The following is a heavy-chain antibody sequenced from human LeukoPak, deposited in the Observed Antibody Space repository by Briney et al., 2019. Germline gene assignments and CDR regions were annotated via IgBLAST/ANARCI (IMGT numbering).Heavy chain of an antibody. CDR2: ISYDGSNK. J-gene: IGHJ5*02. D-gene: IGHD3-10*01. CDR3: AKNHGSGSYYRRNNWFDP. Sequence: LPGGSLRLSCAASGFTFSSYAMHWVRQAPGKGLEWVAVISYDGSNKYYADSVKGRFTISRDNSKNTLYLQMNSLRAEDTAVYYCAKNHGSGSYYRRNNWFDPWGQGTLVTVSS. V-gene: IGHV3-30-3*02. CDR1: GFTFSSYA.